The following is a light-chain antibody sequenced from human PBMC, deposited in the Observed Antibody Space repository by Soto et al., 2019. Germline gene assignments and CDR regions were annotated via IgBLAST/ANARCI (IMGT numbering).Light chain of an antibody. J-gene: IGKJ5*01. V-gene: IGKV3-11*01. CDR3: HQRQSWTRT. CDR2: GVS. CDR1: QSVSSY. Sequence: EIVLTQSPATLSLSPGERATLSCRASQSVSSYLAWYQQKPGQAPRLIIYGVSSRQTGVPARFSGSGSGTEFTLTISRLQSEDFALYYCHQRQSWTRTFGQGTRLEI.